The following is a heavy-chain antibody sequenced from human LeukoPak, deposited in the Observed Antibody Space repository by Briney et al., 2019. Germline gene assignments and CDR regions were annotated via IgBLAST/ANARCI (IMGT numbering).Heavy chain of an antibody. CDR2: TSYDGTNK. CDR3: ARMTFYDILTGYFDVFDI. Sequence: GGSLRLSCAASGFNFNIYGMHWVRQAPGKGLEWVAVTSYDGTNKYYADFAKGRFTISRDNSKSTLYLQMNSLRAEDTAVYYCARMTFYDILTGYFDVFDIWGQGTMVTVSS. V-gene: IGHV3-30*03. D-gene: IGHD3-9*01. CDR1: GFNFNIYG. J-gene: IGHJ3*02.